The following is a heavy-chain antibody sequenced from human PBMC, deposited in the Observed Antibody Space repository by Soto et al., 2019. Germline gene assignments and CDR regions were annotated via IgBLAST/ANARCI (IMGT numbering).Heavy chain of an antibody. CDR1: GFTFSSYG. Sequence: PGGSLRLSCAASGFTFSSYGMHWVRQAPGKGLEWVAVIWYDGSNKYYADSVKGRFTISRDNSKNTLYLQMNSLRAEDTAVYYCPIGNTVVTPPCYYYGRDVWGQGTTVTVSS. D-gene: IGHD2-21*02. J-gene: IGHJ6*02. CDR3: PIGNTVVTPPCYYYGRDV. CDR2: IWYDGSNK. V-gene: IGHV3-33*01.